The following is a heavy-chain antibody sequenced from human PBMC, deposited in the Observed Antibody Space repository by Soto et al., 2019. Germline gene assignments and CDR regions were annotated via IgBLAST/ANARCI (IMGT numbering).Heavy chain of an antibody. V-gene: IGHV4-39*01. Sequence: SETLSLTCTVSGGSISSSGYYWGWIRQPPGKGLEWIGSIYYTGITYSNPSLKSRVSISIDTSKNQFSLELGSLTSEDTAVYYCARGGGIVVVTAPYDHWGQGTLVTVSS. CDR2: IYYTGIT. D-gene: IGHD2-21*02. CDR3: ARGGGIVVVTAPYDH. CDR1: GGSISSSGYY. J-gene: IGHJ4*02.